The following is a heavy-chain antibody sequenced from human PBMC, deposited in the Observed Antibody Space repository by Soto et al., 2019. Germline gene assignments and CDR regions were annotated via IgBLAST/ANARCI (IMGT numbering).Heavy chain of an antibody. CDR1: GYTFTSYG. CDR2: ISAYNGNT. CDR3: ARDQTWLRETPFDY. J-gene: IGHJ4*02. V-gene: IGHV1-18*01. Sequence: ASVKVSCKASGYTFTSYGISWVRQAPGQGLEWMGWISAYNGNTNYAQKLQGRVTVTTDTSTSTAYMELRSLRSDDTAVYYCARDQTWLRETPFDYWGQGTLVTVSS. D-gene: IGHD5-12*01.